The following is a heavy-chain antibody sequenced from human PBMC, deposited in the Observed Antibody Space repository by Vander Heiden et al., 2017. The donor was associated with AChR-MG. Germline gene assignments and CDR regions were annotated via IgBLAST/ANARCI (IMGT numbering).Heavy chain of an antibody. CDR1: GCTLTHSY. CDR2: INPNSGGT. Sequence: QVQLVQSGAEAKTPGAAVTLSCKASGCTLTHSYMHWVRQAPGQGLEWMGWINPNSGGTKYAQKFQGRVTMTRDTSISTAYMELSGLRSDDTAVYYGARDPVTMVRGAATDAFDIWGQGTMVTVSS. V-gene: IGHV1-2*02. J-gene: IGHJ3*02. D-gene: IGHD3-10*01. CDR3: ARDPVTMVRGAATDAFDI.